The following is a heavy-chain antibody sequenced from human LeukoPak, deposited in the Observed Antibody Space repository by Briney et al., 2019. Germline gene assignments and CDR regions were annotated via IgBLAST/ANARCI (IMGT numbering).Heavy chain of an antibody. Sequence: GASVKVSCKASGGTFSSYAISWVRQAPGQGLEWMGRIIPILGIANYAQKFQGRVTITTDTSTSTAYMELRSLGSDDTAVYYCARDLYYYDSSGAFDYWGQGTLVTVSS. CDR2: IIPILGIA. J-gene: IGHJ4*02. D-gene: IGHD3-22*01. V-gene: IGHV1-69*04. CDR1: GGTFSSYA. CDR3: ARDLYYYDSSGAFDY.